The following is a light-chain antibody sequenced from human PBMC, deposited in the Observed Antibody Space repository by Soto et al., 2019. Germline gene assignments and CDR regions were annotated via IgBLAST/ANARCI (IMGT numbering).Light chain of an antibody. CDR1: QSLLYSSNHKYY. Sequence: DIVLTQSPNSLSVSLGETATINCKSSQSLLYSSNHKYYFAWYQQKPGQPPRLLIYWASTRASGVPDRFSGSASGTDFTLTISSLQAADVAVYYCQQYYSTPTWTFGQGTKVEIK. J-gene: IGKJ1*01. V-gene: IGKV4-1*01. CDR3: QQYYSTPTWT. CDR2: WAS.